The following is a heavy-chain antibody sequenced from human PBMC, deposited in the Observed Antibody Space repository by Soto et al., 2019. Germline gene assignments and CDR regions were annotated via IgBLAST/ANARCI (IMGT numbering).Heavy chain of an antibody. CDR1: GFTFSDYY. V-gene: IGHV3-11*01. J-gene: IGHJ4*02. D-gene: IGHD3-9*01. Sequence: GGSLRLSCAASGFTFSDYYMSWIRQAPGKGLEWVSYISSSGSTIYYADSVKGRFTISRDNAKNSLYLQMNSLRAEDTAVYYCARGLTYYDILTGYRSYYYFDYWGQGTLVTVPS. CDR3: ARGLTYYDILTGYRSYYYFDY. CDR2: ISSSGSTI.